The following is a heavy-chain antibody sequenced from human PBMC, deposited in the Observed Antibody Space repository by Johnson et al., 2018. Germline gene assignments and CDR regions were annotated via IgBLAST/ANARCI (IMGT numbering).Heavy chain of an antibody. Sequence: VQLVQSGGGLVQPGRSLRLSCAASGFTFDDYAMHWVRQAPGKGLEWVSGISWNSGSIGYADSVKGRFTISRDNAKNSLYLQMNSLRAEDTAVYYCARGKSLYGMDVWGQGTTVTVSS. V-gene: IGHV3-9*01. CDR3: ARGKSLYGMDV. CDR1: GFTFDDYA. J-gene: IGHJ6*02. CDR2: ISWNSGSI.